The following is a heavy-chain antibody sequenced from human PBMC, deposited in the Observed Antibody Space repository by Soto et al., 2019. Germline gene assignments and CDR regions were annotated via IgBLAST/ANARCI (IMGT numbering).Heavy chain of an antibody. CDR1: GGPVSSGSYY. D-gene: IGHD1-7*01. V-gene: IGHV4-61*01. J-gene: IGHJ5*02. CDR2: IYYSGST. CDR3: ARAINWNLHLNWFDP. Sequence: PSETLSLTCTVSGGPVSSGSYYWSWIRQPPGKGLEWIGYIYYSGSTNYNPSLKSRVTISVDTPKNQFSLKLSSVTAADTAVYYCARAINWNLHLNWFDPWGQGTLVTVSS.